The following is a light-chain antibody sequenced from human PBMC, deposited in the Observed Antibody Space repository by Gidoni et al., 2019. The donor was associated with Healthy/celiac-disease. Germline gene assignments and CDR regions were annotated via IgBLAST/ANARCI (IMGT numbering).Light chain of an antibody. Sequence: DIVLTQSPGTLSLSPGERATLSCRASQSVSSSYLAWYQQRPGQAPRLLIYGASSRATGIPDRFSGSGSGTDFTLTISRLEPEDFAVYYCQQYGSSITFXXXTRVEIK. CDR3: QQYGSSIT. J-gene: IGKJ5*01. CDR1: QSVSSSY. V-gene: IGKV3-20*01. CDR2: GAS.